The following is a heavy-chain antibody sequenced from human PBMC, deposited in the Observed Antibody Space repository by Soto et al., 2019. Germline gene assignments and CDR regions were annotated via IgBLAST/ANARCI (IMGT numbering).Heavy chain of an antibody. CDR3: ARLLNYYDSSASGY. Sequence: LKISCKGSGYTFTNYWIGWVRQMPGKGLEWMGIIYPGDSETRYSPSFQGQVIISADKSISTAYLQWNSLKAPDTAMYYCARLLNYYDSSASGYWGQGTLVTVSS. D-gene: IGHD3-22*01. CDR1: GYTFTNYW. V-gene: IGHV5-51*01. J-gene: IGHJ4*02. CDR2: IYPGDSET.